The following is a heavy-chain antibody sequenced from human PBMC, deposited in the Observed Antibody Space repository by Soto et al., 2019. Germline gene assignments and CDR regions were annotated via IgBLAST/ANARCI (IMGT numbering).Heavy chain of an antibody. CDR3: ANVPGP. CDR1: GGSISSGGYS. V-gene: IGHV4-30-2*01. J-gene: IGHJ5*02. CDR2: IYHSVST. Sequence: QLQLQESGSGLVKPSQTLSLTCAVSGGSISSGGYSWSWIRQPPGKGLEWIGYIYHSVSTYYNPYLKRLFTIPLDRSKNQFPIKLSSVTAADTAVYCCANVPGPWGQGTLGTVSS.